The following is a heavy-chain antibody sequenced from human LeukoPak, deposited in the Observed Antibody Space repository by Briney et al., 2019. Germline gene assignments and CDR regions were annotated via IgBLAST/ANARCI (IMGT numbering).Heavy chain of an antibody. D-gene: IGHD5-18*01. CDR3: ARGQSYGYYYMDV. CDR2: IYYSGST. Sequence: SETLSLTCTVSGGSISSSNYYWGWIRQPPGKGLEWIGNIYYSGSTYYNPSLKSRVTKSVDTSKNQFSLKLSSVTAADTAVYYCARGQSYGYYYMDVWGKGTTVTVSS. J-gene: IGHJ6*03. V-gene: IGHV4-39*01. CDR1: GGSISSSNYY.